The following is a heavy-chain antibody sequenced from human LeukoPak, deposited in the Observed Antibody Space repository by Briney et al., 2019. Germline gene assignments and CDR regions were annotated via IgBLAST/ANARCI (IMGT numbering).Heavy chain of an antibody. V-gene: IGHV3-7*01. CDR1: GFTFSRFW. J-gene: IGHJ4*02. Sequence: GRSLRLSCSASGFTFSRFWMSSVRQAPGKGLEYVALIKQGGSEIYHMDAVKGRFTISRDEATNSLHLPMNSLTFEDTALYYWARDRESESDSEGDYWGQGTLVTVSS. CDR2: IKQGGSEI. D-gene: IGHD4-11*01. CDR3: ARDRESESDSEGDY.